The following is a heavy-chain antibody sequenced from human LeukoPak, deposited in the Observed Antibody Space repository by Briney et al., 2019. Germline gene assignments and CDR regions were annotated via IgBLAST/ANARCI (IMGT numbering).Heavy chain of an antibody. CDR2: ISYDGSNK. Sequence: GGSLRLSCAASGFTFSSYAMHWVRQAPGKGLEWVAVISYDGSNKYYADSVKGRFTISRDNSKNTLYLQMNSLRAEDTAVYYCASPNCSGGSCYNYYYYYGMDVWGRGTTVTVSS. D-gene: IGHD2-15*01. J-gene: IGHJ6*02. V-gene: IGHV3-30-3*01. CDR3: ASPNCSGGSCYNYYYYYGMDV. CDR1: GFTFSSYA.